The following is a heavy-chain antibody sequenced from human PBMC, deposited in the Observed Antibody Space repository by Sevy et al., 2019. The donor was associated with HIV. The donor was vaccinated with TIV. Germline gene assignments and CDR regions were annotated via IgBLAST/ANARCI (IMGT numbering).Heavy chain of an antibody. D-gene: IGHD2-2*01. J-gene: IGHJ4*02. Sequence: GGSLRLSCAVSGFNFNRYSMSWVRQAQGKGLEWVSTLSFGCGKINYADSVKGRFIISRDDSENTLYLQMNSLRAEDTAVYYCAREGCSRPHDYWGQGTLVTVSS. V-gene: IGHV3-23*01. CDR3: AREGCSRPHDY. CDR1: GFNFNRYS. CDR2: LSFGCGKI.